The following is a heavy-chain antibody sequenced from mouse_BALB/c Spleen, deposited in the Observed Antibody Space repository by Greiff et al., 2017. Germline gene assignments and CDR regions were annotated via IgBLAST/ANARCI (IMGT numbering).Heavy chain of an antibody. J-gene: IGHJ3*01. Sequence: EVQLQQSGPELVKPGASVKISCKASGYSFTGYYMHWVKQSHVKSLEWIGRINPYNGATSYNQNFKDKASLTVDKSSSTAYMELHSLTSEDSAVYYCARSGDYDVKAWFAYWGQGTLVTVSA. CDR2: INPYNGAT. V-gene: IGHV1-31*01. D-gene: IGHD2-4*01. CDR1: GYSFTGYY. CDR3: ARSGDYDVKAWFAY.